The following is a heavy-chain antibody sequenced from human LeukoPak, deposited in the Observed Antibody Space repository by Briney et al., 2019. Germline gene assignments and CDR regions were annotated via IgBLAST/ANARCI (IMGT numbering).Heavy chain of an antibody. CDR3: ATDKYCSSTNCYSPNWFDP. CDR2: MQPSGTT. CDR1: GGSISNYY. Sequence: PSETLSLTCSVSGGSISNYYWSWIRQSAGKGLEWIGRMQPSGTTHYNPSLQSRVTMSVDTSKNQFSLRLSSVTAADTAIYYCATDKYCSSTNCYSPNWFDPWGQGTLVTASS. V-gene: IGHV4-4*07. D-gene: IGHD2-2*01. J-gene: IGHJ5*02.